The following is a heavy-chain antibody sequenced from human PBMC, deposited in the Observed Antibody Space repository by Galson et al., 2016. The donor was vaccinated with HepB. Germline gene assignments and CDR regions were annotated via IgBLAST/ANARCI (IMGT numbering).Heavy chain of an antibody. CDR3: ARDRDMLNSGWYAYFDY. V-gene: IGHV1-2*02. D-gene: IGHD6-19*01. CDR2: ISPNTGDM. J-gene: IGHJ4*02. Sequence: SVKVSCKASGYTFIDYYVHWVRQAPGQGLEWMGWISPNTGDMNYSQNFQGRVTMTRDTSISTAYMELSSLKSDDTAVYYCARDRDMLNSGWYAYFDYWGQGTLVTVSS. CDR1: GYTFIDYY.